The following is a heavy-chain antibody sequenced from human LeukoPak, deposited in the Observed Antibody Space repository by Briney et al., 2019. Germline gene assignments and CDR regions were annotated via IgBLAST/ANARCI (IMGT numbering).Heavy chain of an antibody. CDR1: GFTFSPYS. V-gene: IGHV3-21*01. CDR2: ISTSNRYI. J-gene: IGHJ3*02. Sequence: PGGSLRLSCAASGFTFSPYSMNWVRQAPGKGLEWVSSISTSNRYIDYADSVKGRFTISRDNANNSLHLQMNSLTAGDTAIYYCARASLAVNDAFDIWGQGTMVTVSS. D-gene: IGHD4-11*01. CDR3: ARASLAVNDAFDI.